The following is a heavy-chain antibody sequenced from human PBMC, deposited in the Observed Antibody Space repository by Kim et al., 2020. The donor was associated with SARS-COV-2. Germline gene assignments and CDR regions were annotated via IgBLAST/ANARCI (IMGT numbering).Heavy chain of an antibody. Sequence: GGSLRLSCADSGFTFSSYGMHWVRQAPGKGLEWVAFISYDGSNKNYADSVKGRFTISRDNSKNTLYLQMNSLRAEDTAVYYCAKGIQLCPYYYYGMDVWGQGTTVTVSS. J-gene: IGHJ6*02. D-gene: IGHD5-18*01. CDR3: AKGIQLCPYYYYGMDV. CDR2: ISYDGSNK. CDR1: GFTFSSYG. V-gene: IGHV3-30*18.